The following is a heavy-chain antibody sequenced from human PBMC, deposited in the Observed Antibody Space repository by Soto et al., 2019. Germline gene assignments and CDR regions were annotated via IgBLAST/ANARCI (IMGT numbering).Heavy chain of an antibody. Sequence: QVQLVQSGAEVKKPGSSVRVSCKASGGTFSSYAISWVRQAPGQGLEWMGGIIAIFGTENYAQKFQGRVTITADESTSTAYMELSSLRSEDTAVYYCARDRIAGSKYYYGMDVWGHGTTGTVSS. CDR3: ARDRIAGSKYYYGMDV. V-gene: IGHV1-69*01. CDR2: IIAIFGTE. J-gene: IGHJ6*02. CDR1: GGTFSSYA. D-gene: IGHD6-13*01.